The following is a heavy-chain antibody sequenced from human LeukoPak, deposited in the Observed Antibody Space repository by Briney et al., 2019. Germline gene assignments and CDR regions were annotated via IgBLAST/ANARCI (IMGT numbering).Heavy chain of an antibody. V-gene: IGHV4-59*08. CDR3: ARTHSSSWYFDY. CDR2: IYYSGST. D-gene: IGHD6-13*01. J-gene: IGHJ4*02. Sequence: SETLSLTCTVSGGSISSYYWSWIRQPPGKGLEWTGYIYYSGSTNYNPSLKSRVTISVDTSKNQFSLKLSSVTAADTAVYYCARTHSSSWYFDYWGQGTLVTVSS. CDR1: GGSISSYY.